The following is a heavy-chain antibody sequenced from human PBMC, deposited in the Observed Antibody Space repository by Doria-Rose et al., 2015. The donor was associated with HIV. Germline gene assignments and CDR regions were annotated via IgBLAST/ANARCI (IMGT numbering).Heavy chain of an antibody. Sequence: RLFCAASGFIFNTHTLHWVRQAPGKGLEWVAVISSDGSDKYYADSVKGRFIIPRDNSNNTLYLQMNSLRAEDTALYYCARDRPTYSSSPLDFWGQGTLVTVSS. CDR3: ARDRPTYSSSPLDF. CDR1: GFIFNTHT. D-gene: IGHD6-6*01. CDR2: ISSDGSDK. J-gene: IGHJ4*02. V-gene: IGHV3-30*04.